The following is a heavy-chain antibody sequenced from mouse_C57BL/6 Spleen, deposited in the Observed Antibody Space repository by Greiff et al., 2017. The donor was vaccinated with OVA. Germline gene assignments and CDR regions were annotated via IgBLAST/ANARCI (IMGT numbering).Heavy chain of an antibody. J-gene: IGHJ4*01. CDR3: ARSKNGDYAMDY. CDR1: GYTFTSYW. V-gene: IGHV1-55*01. Sequence: VQLQQPGAELVKPGASVKMSCKASGYTFTSYWITWVKQRPGQGLEWIGDIYPGSGSTNYNEKFKSKATLTVDTSSSTAYMQLSSLTSEDAAVYDCARSKNGDYAMDYWGQGTSVTVSS. CDR2: IYPGSGST.